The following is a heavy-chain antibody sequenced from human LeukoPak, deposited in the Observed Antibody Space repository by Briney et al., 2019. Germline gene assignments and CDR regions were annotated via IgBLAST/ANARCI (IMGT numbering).Heavy chain of an antibody. D-gene: IGHD6-19*01. J-gene: IGHJ4*02. CDR1: GFTFSNHG. V-gene: IGHV3-23*01. CDR2: ISPSGDIT. Sequence: PGGSLRLSCAASGFTFSNHGMNWVRQAPGKGLEWVSGISPSGDITYYADSVKGRFTISRDNSKNTLYLEVISLTAEDTAVYYCAKRGKISAVAGDPYYFDYWGQGTLVTVSS. CDR3: AKRGKISAVAGDPYYFDY.